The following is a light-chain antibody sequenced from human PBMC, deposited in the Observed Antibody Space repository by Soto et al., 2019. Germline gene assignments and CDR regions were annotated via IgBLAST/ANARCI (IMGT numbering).Light chain of an antibody. CDR2: DTT. J-gene: IGLJ1*01. CDR3: LLSYNGPYV. Sequence: QAVVTREPSLTVPPGGTVTLTCGSSTGAVTNGHYPYWFQQKPGQAPRTLIYDTTNRHSWTPARFSGSLLGGKAALTLSGAQPEDEAEYYCLLSYNGPYVFGTGTKVTVL. V-gene: IGLV7-46*01. CDR1: TGAVTNGHY.